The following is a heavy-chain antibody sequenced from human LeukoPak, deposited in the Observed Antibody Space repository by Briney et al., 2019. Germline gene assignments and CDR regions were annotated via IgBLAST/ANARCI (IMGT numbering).Heavy chain of an antibody. CDR1: GFTFSGSA. CDR3: TRRYYHDSGGNFLGDY. CDR2: IRSRANSYAT. D-gene: IGHD3-22*01. Sequence: GGSLRLSCAASGFTFSGSAMHWVRQASGKGLEWVGRIRSRANSYATSYGASVKGGFTISRDDSKNTAYLQMNSLKAEDTAVYYCTRRYYHDSGGNFLGDYWGQGTLVIVSS. J-gene: IGHJ4*02. V-gene: IGHV3-73*01.